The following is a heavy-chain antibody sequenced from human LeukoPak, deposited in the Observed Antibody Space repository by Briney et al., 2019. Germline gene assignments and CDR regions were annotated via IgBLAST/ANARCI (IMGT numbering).Heavy chain of an antibody. V-gene: IGHV3-53*01. D-gene: IGHD2-8*01. J-gene: IGHJ1*01. CDR2: IYSGGST. Sequence: GGSRRRSCASSGCTVNSNYMSWVRQAPVKWLEWVSFIYSGGSTYYADSVKGRFTISRDNSKNTLYLQMKSLRAEDTAVYYCASMYFSQYLQHWGQGTLVTVSS. CDR1: GCTVNSNY. CDR3: ASMYFSQYLQH.